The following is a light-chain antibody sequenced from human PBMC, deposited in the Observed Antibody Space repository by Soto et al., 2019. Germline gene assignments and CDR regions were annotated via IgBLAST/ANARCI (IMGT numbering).Light chain of an antibody. V-gene: IGKV3-20*01. CDR3: QHYCPSPGFT. CDR2: GSS. CDR1: QSVAGLF. Sequence: EIVLTQSPDTLSLSPGERATLSCRASQSVAGLFLAWYQQKPGQAPRLLIDGSSNRATGIPERFSVSRSGTDFTLTISSLEPEDFAVYYCQHYCPSPGFTFGPGTKVDI. J-gene: IGKJ3*01.